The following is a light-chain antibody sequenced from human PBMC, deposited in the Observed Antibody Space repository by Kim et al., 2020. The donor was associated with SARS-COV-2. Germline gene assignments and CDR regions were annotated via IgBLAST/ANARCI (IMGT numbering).Light chain of an antibody. CDR2: DAS. CDR3: QQCEAVPPT. Sequence: ASVGDRVTITCHASQDINTHLTLYQQKPGKAPTLLIYDASILETGVPSRFSGSGSGTVFTFTITSLQPEDVATYYCQQCEAVPPTFGQGTRLEIK. CDR1: QDINTH. V-gene: IGKV1-33*01. J-gene: IGKJ5*01.